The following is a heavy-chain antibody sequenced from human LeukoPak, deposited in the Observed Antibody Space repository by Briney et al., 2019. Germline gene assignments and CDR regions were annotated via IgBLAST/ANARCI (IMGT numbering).Heavy chain of an antibody. D-gene: IGHD6-6*01. CDR3: ARYSTSSGWLDP. CDR2: IYYSGST. Sequence: SETLSLTCTVSGGSISSSSYYWGWIRQPPGKGLEWIGSIYYSGSTYYNPSLKSRVTISVDTSKNQFSLRLNSVTATDTAVYYCARYSTSSGWLDPWGQGTQVTVSS. J-gene: IGHJ5*02. CDR1: GGSISSSSYY. V-gene: IGHV4-39*01.